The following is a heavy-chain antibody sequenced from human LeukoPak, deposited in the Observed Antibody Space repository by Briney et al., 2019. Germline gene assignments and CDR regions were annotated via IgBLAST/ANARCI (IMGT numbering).Heavy chain of an antibody. CDR2: IKSKTDGGTT. CDR3: TTGLKWDQPGVDY. D-gene: IGHD1-26*01. CDR1: GFTFSNAW. V-gene: IGHV3-15*01. Sequence: GGSLRLSCAASGFTFSNAWMSWVRQAPGTGREWVGRIKSKTDGGTTDYAAPVKGRFTISRDDSKNTLYLQMNSLKTEDTAVYYCTTGLKWDQPGVDYWGQGTLVTVSS. J-gene: IGHJ4*02.